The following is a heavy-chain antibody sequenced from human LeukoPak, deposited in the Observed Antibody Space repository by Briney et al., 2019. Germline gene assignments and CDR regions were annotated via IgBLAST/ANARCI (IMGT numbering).Heavy chain of an antibody. CDR1: GYTFTSYG. CDR2: ISANNGNT. V-gene: IGHV1-18*01. D-gene: IGHD3-22*01. Sequence: GASVKVSCKASGYTFTSYGISWVRQAPGQGLEWMGWISANNGNTNYAQKLQGRVTMTTDTSTSTAYMELRSLRSDDTAVYYCARAKRPYYYDSSGSNWFDPWGQGTLVTVSS. J-gene: IGHJ5*02. CDR3: ARAKRPYYYDSSGSNWFDP.